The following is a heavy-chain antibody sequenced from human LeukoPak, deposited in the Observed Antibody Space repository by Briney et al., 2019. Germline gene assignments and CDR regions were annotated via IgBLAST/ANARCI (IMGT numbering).Heavy chain of an antibody. V-gene: IGHV3-23*01. D-gene: IGHD3-10*01. Sequence: PGGSLRLSCAASGFTFSSYAMSWVRQAPGKGLEWVSTISGSGGSTHYADSVNGRFTISRDSSKNTLHLQMNSLRVEDTAVYYCAKDMVRGVIQSAFDFWGQGTQVTVSS. CDR1: GFTFSSYA. CDR2: ISGSGGST. J-gene: IGHJ4*02. CDR3: AKDMVRGVIQSAFDF.